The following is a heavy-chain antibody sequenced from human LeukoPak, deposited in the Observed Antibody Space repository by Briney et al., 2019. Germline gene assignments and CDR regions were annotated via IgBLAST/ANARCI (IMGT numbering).Heavy chain of an antibody. CDR2: IKQDGSEK. D-gene: IGHD2-21*01. V-gene: IGHV3-7*01. Sequence: GGSLRLSCAASGFTFSSYWMSWVRQAPGKGLEWVANIKQDGSEKYYVDSVKGRFTISRDNAKNSLYLQMNSLRVEDTAVYYCARADGDPNFDYWGQGTLVTVSS. CDR3: ARADGDPNFDY. J-gene: IGHJ4*02. CDR1: GFTFSSYW.